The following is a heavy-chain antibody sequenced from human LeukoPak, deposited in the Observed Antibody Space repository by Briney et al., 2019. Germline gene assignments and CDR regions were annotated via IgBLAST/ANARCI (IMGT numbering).Heavy chain of an antibody. V-gene: IGHV4-39*01. D-gene: IGHD6-13*01. CDR1: GGSFSTNSNY. J-gene: IGHJ3*01. CDR2: LYYSGST. CDR3: ARGIIAASS. Sequence: SETLSLTCTVSGGSFSTNSNYWGWIRQPPGKGLEWIGRLYYSGSTYYNPSLKSRVTISVDTSKNQFSLNLSSVTAADTAVYYCARGIIAASSWGQGTMVTVSS.